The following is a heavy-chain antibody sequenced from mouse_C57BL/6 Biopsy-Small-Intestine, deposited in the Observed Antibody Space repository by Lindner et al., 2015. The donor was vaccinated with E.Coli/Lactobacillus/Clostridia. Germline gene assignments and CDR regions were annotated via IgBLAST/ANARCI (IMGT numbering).Heavy chain of an antibody. CDR1: GFTFSSYA. J-gene: IGHJ4*01. CDR3: ARAYNRYDVARSMDY. V-gene: IGHV5-6-3*01. CDR2: IKSNGGST. Sequence: VQLQESGGGLVKPGGSLKLSCAASGFTFSSYAMSWVRQTPEKRLEWVATIKSNGGSTYYPDTVKDRFTISRDNAKNTLYLQMSSLRSEDTALYYCARAYNRYDVARSMDYWGQGTSVTVSS. D-gene: IGHD2-14*01.